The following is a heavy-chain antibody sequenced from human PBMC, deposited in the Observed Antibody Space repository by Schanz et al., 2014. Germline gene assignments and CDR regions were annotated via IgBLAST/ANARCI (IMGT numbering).Heavy chain of an antibody. V-gene: IGHV3-30*04. CDR2: ISYDGSNK. CDR1: GFTFSNYA. Sequence: QVQLVESGGGVVQPGRSLRLSCAASGFTFSNYAIHWVRQAPGKGLEWVALISYDGSNKYYADSVKGRFTISRDNSNNTLSLQMNSLRNEDTAVYYCAKDRGGDYEVSYYYGMDVWGQGTTVTVSS. J-gene: IGHJ6*02. CDR3: AKDRGGDYEVSYYYGMDV. D-gene: IGHD4-17*01.